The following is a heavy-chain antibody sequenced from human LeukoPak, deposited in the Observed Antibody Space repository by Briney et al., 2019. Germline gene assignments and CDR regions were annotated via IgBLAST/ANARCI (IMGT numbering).Heavy chain of an antibody. CDR3: ARHSPHTGGWPFDY. CDR2: VYLGDFDT. D-gene: IGHD6-19*01. Sequence: GESLKISCKGSGYSFSSHWIGWVRQMPGKGLEWMGIVYLGDFDTRYSPSFQGQVTISADKSISTAYLQWSSLKASDTAMYYCARHSPHTGGWPFDYWGQGTLVTVSS. J-gene: IGHJ4*02. V-gene: IGHV5-51*01. CDR1: GYSFSSHW.